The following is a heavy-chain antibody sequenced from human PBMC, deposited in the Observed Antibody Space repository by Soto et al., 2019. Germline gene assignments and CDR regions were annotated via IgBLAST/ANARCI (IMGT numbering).Heavy chain of an antibody. V-gene: IGHV4-39*01. D-gene: IGHD6-13*01. CDR3: ARWAFRNRGAAGTWSFDY. CDR1: GGCISSSSYY. Sequence: SETLSLTCTVSGGCISSSSYYWGWIRQPPGKGLEWIGSIYYSGSTYYNPSLKSRVTISVDTSKNQFSLKLSSVTAADPAVYSCARWAFRNRGAAGTWSFDYWGQGTLVTVSS. CDR2: IYYSGST. J-gene: IGHJ4*02.